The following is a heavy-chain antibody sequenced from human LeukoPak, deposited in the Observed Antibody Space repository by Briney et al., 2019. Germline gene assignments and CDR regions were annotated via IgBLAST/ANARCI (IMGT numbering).Heavy chain of an antibody. CDR2: INHSGST. V-gene: IGHV4-34*01. CDR1: GGSFSGYY. J-gene: IGHJ4*02. Sequence: SETLSLTCAVYGGSFSGYYWSWIRQPPGKGLEWIGEINHSGSTNYNPSLKSRVTISVDTSKNQFSLKLSSVTAADTAVYYCARVNSGDLDYWGQGTLVTVSS. CDR3: ARVNSGDLDY. D-gene: IGHD2-21*02.